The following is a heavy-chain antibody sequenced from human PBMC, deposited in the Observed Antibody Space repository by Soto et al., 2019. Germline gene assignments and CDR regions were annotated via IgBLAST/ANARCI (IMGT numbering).Heavy chain of an antibody. V-gene: IGHV3-30*18. CDR3: TNFGSSVS. CDR2: ISYDGTNK. J-gene: IGHJ5*02. Sequence: QARLVESGGGVVQPGRSLRLSCAASGFTFSNYGMHWVRQAPGKGLEWLAGISYDGTNKYYLDSVKGRVTISRDNSKNTLFLQMNSLIPADRAVYYCTNFGSSVSWGQGTLVTVSS. CDR1: GFTFSNYG. D-gene: IGHD2-2*01.